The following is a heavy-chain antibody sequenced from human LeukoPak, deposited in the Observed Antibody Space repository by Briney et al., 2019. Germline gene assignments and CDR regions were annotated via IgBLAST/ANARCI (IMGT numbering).Heavy chain of an antibody. CDR2: ISSSSSYI. CDR1: GFTFSSYS. J-gene: IGHJ4*02. V-gene: IGHV3-21*01. Sequence: GGSLRLSCAASGFTFSSYSMNWVRQAPGKGLEWVSSISSSSSYIYYADSVKGRFTISRDNAKNSLYLQMNSLRAEDTAVYYCAREPCGGDCSLYFDYWGQGTLVTVSS. D-gene: IGHD2-21*02. CDR3: AREPCGGDCSLYFDY.